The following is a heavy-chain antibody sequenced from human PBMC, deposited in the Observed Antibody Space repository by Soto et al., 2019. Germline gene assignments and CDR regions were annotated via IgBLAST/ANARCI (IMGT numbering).Heavy chain of an antibody. V-gene: IGHV4-30-2*01. CDR3: ARGGESGYSYGDFDY. CDR2: IYHSGST. D-gene: IGHD5-18*01. J-gene: IGHJ4*02. Sequence: SETLFLTCAVSGGSISSGGYSWSWIRQPPGKGLEWIGYIYHSGSTYYNPSLKSRVTISVDRSKNQFSLKLSSVTAADTAVYYCARGGESGYSYGDFDYWGQGTLVTVSS. CDR1: GGSISSGGYS.